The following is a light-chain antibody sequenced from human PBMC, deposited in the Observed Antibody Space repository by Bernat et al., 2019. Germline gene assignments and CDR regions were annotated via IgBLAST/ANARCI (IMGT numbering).Light chain of an antibody. V-gene: IGKV1-9*01. CDR1: QVIGTY. Sequence: DIQLTQSPSFLSASVGDRVTITCRASQVIGTYVAWYQQKPVKAPNLLIYGASTLQYGVPSRFSGSGIGTEFTLTLSSLQPEDSASYYCQQLNSFPITFGQGTRLEIK. CDR3: QQLNSFPIT. CDR2: GAS. J-gene: IGKJ5*01.